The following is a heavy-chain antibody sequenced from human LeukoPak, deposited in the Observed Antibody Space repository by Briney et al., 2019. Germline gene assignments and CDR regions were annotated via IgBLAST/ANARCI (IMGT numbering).Heavy chain of an antibody. CDR3: ARLVVAATSYYYGMDV. Sequence: SETLSLTCTVSGGSASSGSYYWSWIRQPPGKGLEWIGYIYYSGSTNYNPSLKSRVTISVDTSKNQFSLKLSSVTAADTAVYYCARLVVAATSYYYGMDVWGKGTTVTVSS. CDR2: IYYSGST. V-gene: IGHV4-61*01. CDR1: GGSASSGSYY. J-gene: IGHJ6*04. D-gene: IGHD2-15*01.